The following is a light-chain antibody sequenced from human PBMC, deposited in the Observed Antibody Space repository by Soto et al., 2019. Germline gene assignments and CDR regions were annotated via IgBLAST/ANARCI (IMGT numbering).Light chain of an antibody. CDR1: QTISNY. Sequence: DIQMTQSPSSLSASLGDRVTITCRASQTISNYLNWYQQKPGKAPKLLIYASSTLQSGVPSRFSGSGSGTDFTLTIISLQPEDFGTYYCQQSYSTILTFGGGTKVEIK. V-gene: IGKV1-39*01. CDR2: ASS. CDR3: QQSYSTILT. J-gene: IGKJ4*01.